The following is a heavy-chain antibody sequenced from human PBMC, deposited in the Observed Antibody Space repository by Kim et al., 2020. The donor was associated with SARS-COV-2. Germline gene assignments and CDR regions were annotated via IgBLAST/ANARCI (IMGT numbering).Heavy chain of an antibody. CDR3: TTDGRGIAAAGTGGPPAPDY. Sequence: GGSLRLSCAASGFTFSNAWMSWVRQAPGKGLEWVGRIKSKTDGGTTDYAAPVKGRFTISRDDSKNTLYLQMNSLKTEDTAVYYCTTDGRGIAAAGTGGPPAPDYWGQGTLVTVSS. D-gene: IGHD6-13*01. J-gene: IGHJ4*02. V-gene: IGHV3-15*01. CDR1: GFTFSNAW. CDR2: IKSKTDGGTT.